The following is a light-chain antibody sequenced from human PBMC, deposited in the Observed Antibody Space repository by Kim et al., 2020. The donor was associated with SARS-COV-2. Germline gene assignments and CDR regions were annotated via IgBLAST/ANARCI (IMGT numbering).Light chain of an antibody. J-gene: IGKJ4*01. CDR3: QQYDGYSLT. CDR1: QSVGNW. Sequence: IQMTQSPSTLSASVGDRVTITCRASQSVGNWLAWYQQKPGKAPKLLIYDASSSESGVPSRFSGSGSGTEFTLTISSLQPDDFATYYCQQYDGYSLTFGGGTKLEIK. V-gene: IGKV1-5*01. CDR2: DAS.